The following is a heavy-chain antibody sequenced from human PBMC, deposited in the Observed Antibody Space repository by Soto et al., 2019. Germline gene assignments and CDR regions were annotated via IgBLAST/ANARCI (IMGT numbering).Heavy chain of an antibody. D-gene: IGHD6-13*01. CDR3: AKERSAAGRDFDY. Sequence: GGSLRLSCAASGFTFSSYGMHWVRQAPGKGLEWVAVISYDGSNKYYADSVKGRFTISRDNSKNTLYLQMNSLRAEDTAVYYCAKERSAAGRDFDYWGQGTLVTVPS. J-gene: IGHJ4*02. CDR2: ISYDGSNK. CDR1: GFTFSSYG. V-gene: IGHV3-30*18.